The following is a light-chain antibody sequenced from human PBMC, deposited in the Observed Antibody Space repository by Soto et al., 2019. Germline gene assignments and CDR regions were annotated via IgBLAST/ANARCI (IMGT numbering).Light chain of an antibody. V-gene: IGKV3-20*01. J-gene: IGKJ3*01. CDR2: GAS. Sequence: EIVLTQSPGTLSLSPGERATLSCRASQSVSSSYLAWYQQKPGQAPRLLIYGASSRVTGIPDRFSGSGSGTPFPLTISRLEPEDFAVYYCQQSGSSPIFTFGPGTKVDI. CDR1: QSVSSSY. CDR3: QQSGSSPIFT.